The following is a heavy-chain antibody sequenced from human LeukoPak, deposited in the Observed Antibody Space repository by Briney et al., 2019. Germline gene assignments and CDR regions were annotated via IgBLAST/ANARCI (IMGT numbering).Heavy chain of an antibody. CDR3: ARVRHPPTLINGDYDYYYFGMDV. D-gene: IGHD4-17*01. CDR2: IYHSGST. J-gene: IGHJ6*02. Sequence: SQTLSLTCAVSGGSISRGGYSWSWIRQPPGKGLEWIGYIYHSGSTYYNPSLKSRVTIAVARSKSQLSLKLTSVTAADTAVYYCARVRHPPTLINGDYDYYYFGMDVWGQGTTVTVSS. CDR1: GGSISRGGYS. V-gene: IGHV4-30-2*01.